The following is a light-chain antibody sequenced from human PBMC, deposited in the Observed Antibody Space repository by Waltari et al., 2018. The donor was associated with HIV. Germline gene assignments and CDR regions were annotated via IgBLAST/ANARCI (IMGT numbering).Light chain of an antibody. CDR1: GLDIGLYDF. V-gene: IGLV2-14*03. CDR3: SSHTITRTLV. CDR2: GVN. J-gene: IGLJ2*01. Sequence: QSVLTQPASMSGSPGQSITISCTGSGLDIGLYDFVSWYKQLPNMAPQLLIFGVNRRPSGVNSRFSGSKSGDMASLTISGLQAEDEADYYCSSHTITRTLVFGGGTKLTVL.